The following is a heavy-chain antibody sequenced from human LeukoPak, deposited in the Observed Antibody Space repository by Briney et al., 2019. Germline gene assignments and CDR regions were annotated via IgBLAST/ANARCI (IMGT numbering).Heavy chain of an antibody. Sequence: PGGSLRLSCAASGFTFSSYWMSWVRQAPGKGLEWVANIKEDGSEKNYVDSVKGRFTISRDNAKNSLYLQMNSLRAEDTAVYYRARDGVVVVAATYDGLDVWGQGTTVTVSS. V-gene: IGHV3-7*01. CDR1: GFTFSSYW. CDR3: ARDGVVVVAATYDGLDV. CDR2: IKEDGSEK. J-gene: IGHJ6*02. D-gene: IGHD2-15*01.